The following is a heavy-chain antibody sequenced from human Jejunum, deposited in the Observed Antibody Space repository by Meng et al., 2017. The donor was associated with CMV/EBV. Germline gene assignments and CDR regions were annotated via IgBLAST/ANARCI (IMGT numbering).Heavy chain of an antibody. CDR1: GYILTNFG. J-gene: IGHJ4*02. V-gene: IGHV1-18*01. Sequence: ASGYILTNFGIGWLRRATGQGLEWMGWISADNGNTDYAQTLQGRVTMTTDTSTSTAYMELGSLRSDDTAVYYCARTGIGARQFDYWGQGIRVTVSS. CDR3: ARTGIGARQFDY. D-gene: IGHD6-6*01. CDR2: ISADNGNT.